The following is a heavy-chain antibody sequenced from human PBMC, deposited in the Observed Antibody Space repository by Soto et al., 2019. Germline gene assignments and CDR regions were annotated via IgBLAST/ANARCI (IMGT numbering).Heavy chain of an antibody. CDR1: GFTIINFW. Sequence: EVQLVESGGGLVQPGGSLRLSCAASGFTIINFWMTWVRQAPGKRTEWVSTIKQDGSEKHYVDYVKVRFSISRDNAKNSLDLQMNNLRVEDTAVYYCARDRPEMAGTYYHYGMDVWGRGTTITVS. D-gene: IGHD1-1*01. CDR2: IKQDGSEK. J-gene: IGHJ6*02. CDR3: ARDRPEMAGTYYHYGMDV. V-gene: IGHV3-7*01.